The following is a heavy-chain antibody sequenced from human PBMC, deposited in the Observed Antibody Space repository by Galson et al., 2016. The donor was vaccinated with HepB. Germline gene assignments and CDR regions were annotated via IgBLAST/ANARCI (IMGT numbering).Heavy chain of an antibody. Sequence: SLRLSCAASGFTFSTYSMNWARQAPGKGLEWISYISSSRNTMYYADSVEGRFTISRDNARNSLYLQRNSLRHEDTSVFYCVRDQGRTFDCWGQGTLVIVSS. CDR2: ISSSRNTM. CDR3: VRDQGRTFDC. CDR1: GFTFSTYS. V-gene: IGHV3-48*02. J-gene: IGHJ4*02.